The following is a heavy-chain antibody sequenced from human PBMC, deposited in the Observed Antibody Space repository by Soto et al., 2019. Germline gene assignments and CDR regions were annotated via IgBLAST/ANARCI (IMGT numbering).Heavy chain of an antibody. CDR2: ISYDGSNK. Sequence: QVQLVESGGGVVQPGRSLRLSCAASGFTFSSYGMHWVRQAPGKGLEWVAVISYDGSNKYYADSVKGRFTISRDNSKNTLYLQMNSLRTEDTAVYYCAKENYVWGSCHIDYWGQGTLVTVSS. CDR1: GFTFSSYG. J-gene: IGHJ4*02. CDR3: AKENYVWGSCHIDY. D-gene: IGHD3-16*01. V-gene: IGHV3-30*18.